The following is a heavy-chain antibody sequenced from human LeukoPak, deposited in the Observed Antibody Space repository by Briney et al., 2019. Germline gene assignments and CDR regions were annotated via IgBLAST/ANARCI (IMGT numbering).Heavy chain of an antibody. J-gene: IGHJ5*02. CDR1: GFTFSSYA. D-gene: IGHD6-13*01. Sequence: GGSLRLSCAASGFTFSSYAMSWVRQAPGKGLEWVSAISGSGGSTYYADSVKGRFTISRDNSKNTLYLQMNSLRAEDTAVYYCAKDQSSSWYSWWFDPWGQGTLVTVSS. CDR2: ISGSGGST. V-gene: IGHV3-23*01. CDR3: AKDQSSSWYSWWFDP.